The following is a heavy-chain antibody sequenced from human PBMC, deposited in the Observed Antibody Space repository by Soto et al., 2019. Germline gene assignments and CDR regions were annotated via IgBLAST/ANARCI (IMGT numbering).Heavy chain of an antibody. V-gene: IGHV1-18*04. J-gene: IGHJ5*02. CDR3: ARGQPHNPTQYYYGSGSHKPGRYGVAP. CDR1: GYTFTSDG. CDR2: ISAYNGNT. D-gene: IGHD3-10*01. Sequence: ASVNVSCKASGYTFTSDGISWVGQAPGQGLEWMGWISAYNGNTNYAQKLQGRVTMTTDTSTSTAYMELRSLRSDDTAVYYCARGQPHNPTQYYYGSGSHKPGRYGVAPWX.